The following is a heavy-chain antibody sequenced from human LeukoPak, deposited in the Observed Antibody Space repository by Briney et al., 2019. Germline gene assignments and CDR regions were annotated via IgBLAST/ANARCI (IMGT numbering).Heavy chain of an antibody. CDR1: EFAFSSYG. D-gene: IGHD3-22*01. CDR2: ISSSGHNT. CDR3: AKEGYYDSSGYSHYYYYYMDV. J-gene: IGHJ6*03. Sequence: GGSLRLSCAASEFAFSSYGMSWVRQAPGKGLEWVSAISSSGHNTYYADSVQGRFTISRDNSKNTLYLQMNSLRAEDTALYYCAKEGYYDSSGYSHYYYYYMDVWGKGTTVTISS. V-gene: IGHV3-23*01.